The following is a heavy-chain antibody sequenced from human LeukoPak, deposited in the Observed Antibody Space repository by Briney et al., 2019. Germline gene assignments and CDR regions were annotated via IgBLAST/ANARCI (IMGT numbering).Heavy chain of an antibody. V-gene: IGHV3-23*01. J-gene: IGHJ4*02. CDR3: AKDPHYYDSSGYYGNHLTDYFDY. CDR1: GFTFSSYA. D-gene: IGHD3-22*01. Sequence: PGGSLRLSCAASGFTFSSYAMSWVRQAPGKGLEWVSAISGSGGSTYYADSVKGRFTISRDNSKNTLYLQMNSLRAEDTAVYYCAKDPHYYDSSGYYGNHLTDYFDYWGQGTLVTVSS. CDR2: ISGSGGST.